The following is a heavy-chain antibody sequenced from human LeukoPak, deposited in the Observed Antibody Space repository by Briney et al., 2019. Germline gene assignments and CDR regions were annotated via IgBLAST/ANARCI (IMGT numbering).Heavy chain of an antibody. Sequence: GSLRLSCAASGFTFSDYYWSWIRQPPGKGLEWIGYIYYSGSTNYNPSLKSRVTLSVDTSKDQFSLKLSSVTAADTAVYYCARVTGDKQQLVIVSINYYYYYMDVWGKGTTVTVSS. CDR2: IYYSGST. CDR3: ARVTGDKQQLVIVSINYYYYYMDV. D-gene: IGHD6-13*01. CDR1: GFTFSDYY. V-gene: IGHV4-59*01. J-gene: IGHJ6*03.